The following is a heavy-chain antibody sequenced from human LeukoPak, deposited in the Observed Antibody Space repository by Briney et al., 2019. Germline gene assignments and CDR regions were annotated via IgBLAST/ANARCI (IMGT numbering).Heavy chain of an antibody. J-gene: IGHJ4*02. CDR1: GFSFSDLY. Sequence: GGSLRLSCAASGFSFSDLYMDWVRQAPGKGLQWVGRIRNKANSYTAEYAASVKGRFTISRDDSKNSLYLQMNSLKTEDTAVYYCARDTNGSPDGYWGQGTLVTVSS. CDR3: ARDTNGSPDGY. D-gene: IGHD2-8*01. V-gene: IGHV3-72*01. CDR2: IRNKANSYTA.